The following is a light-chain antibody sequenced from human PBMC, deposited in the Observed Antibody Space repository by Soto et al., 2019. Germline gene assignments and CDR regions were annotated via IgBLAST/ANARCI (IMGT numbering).Light chain of an antibody. CDR2: GAS. CDR3: LQYNNWWT. CDR1: QSVSSS. Sequence: EVVLTQSPATLSLSPGERATLSCRASQSVSSSLAWYQQKPGWSPRLLIYGASTRAIGIPARFSGSGSGTEFTLTISSLQSEDFAVYYCLQYNNWWTFGQGTKVDIK. V-gene: IGKV3-15*01. J-gene: IGKJ1*01.